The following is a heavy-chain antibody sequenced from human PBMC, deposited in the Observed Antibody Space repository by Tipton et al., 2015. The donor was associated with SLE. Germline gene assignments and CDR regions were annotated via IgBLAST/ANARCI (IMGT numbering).Heavy chain of an antibody. Sequence: SLRLSCATSGFTFRTYGMYWVRQAPGKGLEWVAIIWHDGSAQYYADSVRGRFTISRDNSKNTLYLQMNSLRDEDTALYFCARAVTGTGWDWGQGSLVAVSS. CDR3: ARAVTGTGWD. D-gene: IGHD1-7*01. CDR1: GFTFRTYG. V-gene: IGHV3-33*08. J-gene: IGHJ4*02. CDR2: IWHDGSAQ.